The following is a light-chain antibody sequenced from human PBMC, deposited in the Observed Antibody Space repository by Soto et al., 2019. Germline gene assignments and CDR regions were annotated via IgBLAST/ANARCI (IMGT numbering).Light chain of an antibody. Sequence: DSQMTQSPSTLSASVGERVTITCRGSQSISSWLAWYQQKPGKAPKLLIYDASSLESGVPSRFSGSGSGTEFTLTISSLQPDDFATYYCQQYNSYSGTFGQGTKVDIK. CDR2: DAS. CDR1: QSISSW. J-gene: IGKJ1*01. CDR3: QQYNSYSGT. V-gene: IGKV1-5*01.